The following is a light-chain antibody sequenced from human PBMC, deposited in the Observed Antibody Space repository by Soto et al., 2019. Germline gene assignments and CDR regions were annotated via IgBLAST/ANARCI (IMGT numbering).Light chain of an antibody. CDR3: QKYNISPKP. J-gene: IGKJ1*01. V-gene: IGKV1-27*01. Sequence: DIQMTQSQSSMSASVGDRVTITCRASQGISNYLAWFQQKPGKVPRLLIYAAPTLQLGVPSRFSGGGSGTDFTLTISSLQPEDVATYYCQKYNISPKPFGQGTKVEIK. CDR2: AAP. CDR1: QGISNY.